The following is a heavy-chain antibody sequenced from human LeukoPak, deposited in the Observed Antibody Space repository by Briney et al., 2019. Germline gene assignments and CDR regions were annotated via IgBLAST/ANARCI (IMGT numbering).Heavy chain of an antibody. V-gene: IGHV4-59*01. CDR3: ARGGYDFWSGYYYYGMDV. CDR2: IYYSGST. D-gene: IGHD3-3*01. J-gene: IGHJ6*02. CDR1: GGSISSYY. Sequence: SETLSLTCTVSGGSISSYYWSWIRQPPGKGLEWIGYIYYSGSTNYNPSLKSRVTMSVDTSKNQFSLKLSSVTAADTAVYYCARGGYDFWSGYYYYGMDVWGQGTTVTVSS.